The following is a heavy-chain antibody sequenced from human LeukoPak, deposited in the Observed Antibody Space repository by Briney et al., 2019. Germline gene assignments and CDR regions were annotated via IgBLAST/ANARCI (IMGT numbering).Heavy chain of an antibody. CDR1: GYGFTTYW. Sequence: GEPLKISCKGSGYGFTTYWIGWVRQMPGKGLEWMGRIDPSDAYTNYCPSFQGHVTISVDKSINTAYLQWSSLKASDTAMYYCARHATGSMDYWGQGTLVTVSS. J-gene: IGHJ4*02. CDR3: ARHATGSMDY. D-gene: IGHD1-1*01. V-gene: IGHV5-10-1*01. CDR2: IDPSDAYT.